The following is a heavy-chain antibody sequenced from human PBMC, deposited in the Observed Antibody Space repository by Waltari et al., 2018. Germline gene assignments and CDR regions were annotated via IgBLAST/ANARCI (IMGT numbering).Heavy chain of an antibody. V-gene: IGHV3-23*04. D-gene: IGHD6-19*01. CDR3: AKGETTGWYRCFDY. CDR2: ITASGHIT. J-gene: IGHJ4*02. CDR1: GFPFTSYA. Sequence: EVQLVDSGGYLTQPGGSLRLSCVASGFPFTSYALGWVRQVPGKGLEWVSSITASGHITYYADSVKGRFSISRDNSKNTVYLQMDSLRAEDTAVYHCAKGETTGWYRCFDYWGQGTQVTVSS.